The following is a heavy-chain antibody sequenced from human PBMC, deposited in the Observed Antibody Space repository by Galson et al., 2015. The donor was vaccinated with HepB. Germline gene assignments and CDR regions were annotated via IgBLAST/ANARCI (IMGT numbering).Heavy chain of an antibody. Sequence: SLRLSCAASGFTFSSYGMHWVRQAPGKGLEWVAVIWSNGSNKYYADSVKGRFTISRDNSKNMLYLQMNSLRAEDTAVYYCAREADYYYDNSGYCFHYYYGMDVWGQGTTVTVSS. CDR2: IWSNGSNK. J-gene: IGHJ6*02. V-gene: IGHV3-33*08. CDR1: GFTFSSYG. D-gene: IGHD3-22*01. CDR3: AREADYYYDNSGYCFHYYYGMDV.